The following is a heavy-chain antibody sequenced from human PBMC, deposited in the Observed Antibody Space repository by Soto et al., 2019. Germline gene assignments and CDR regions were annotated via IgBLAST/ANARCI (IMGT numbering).Heavy chain of an antibody. J-gene: IGHJ4*02. CDR3: ARLGGIVDTGTWIE. CDR2: IYPGDSDT. D-gene: IGHD1-26*01. Sequence: PGESLKISCKPSGYRFSTYWIGWVRQRPGKGPEWMAIIYPGDSDTRENPSFQGQVTISADKSSNTVHLQWRSLKASDTAIYYCARLGGIVDTGTWIEWGQGSPVTVSS. V-gene: IGHV5-51*01. CDR1: GYRFSTYW.